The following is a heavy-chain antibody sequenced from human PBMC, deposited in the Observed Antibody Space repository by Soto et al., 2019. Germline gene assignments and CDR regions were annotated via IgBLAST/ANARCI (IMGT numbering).Heavy chain of an antibody. V-gene: IGHV3-43*01. CDR2: ISWDGGST. CDR1: GFDHT. D-gene: IGHD2-15*01. Sequence: GGSLRLSCAASGFDHTMHWVRQGPGKGLEWVSLISWDGGSTYYADSVKGRFTMSRDNSKNSLYLQMNSLRAEDTAVYYCARDRGYDAHDYYYNAMDVWGQGTMVTVSS. CDR3: ARDRGYDAHDYYYNAMDV. J-gene: IGHJ6*02.